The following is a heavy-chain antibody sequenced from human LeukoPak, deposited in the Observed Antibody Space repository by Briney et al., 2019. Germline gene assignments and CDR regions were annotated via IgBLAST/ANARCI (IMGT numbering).Heavy chain of an antibody. V-gene: IGHV4-39*01. D-gene: IGHD6-13*01. CDR2: IYYSGST. CDR3: ARLKLAAADKYYFDY. J-gene: IGHJ4*02. Sequence: SETLSLTCTVSGGSISSSSYYWGWIRQPPGKGLEWIGSIYYSGSTYYNPSLKSRVTISVDTSKNQFSLKLSSATAADTAVYYCARLKLAAADKYYFDYWGQGTLVTVSS. CDR1: GGSISSSSYY.